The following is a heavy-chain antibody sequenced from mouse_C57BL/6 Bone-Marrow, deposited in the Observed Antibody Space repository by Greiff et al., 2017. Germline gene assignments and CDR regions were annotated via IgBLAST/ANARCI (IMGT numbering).Heavy chain of an antibody. Sequence: EVQLQQSGAELVRPGASVTLSCTASGFNIKDDYMHWVKQRPEQGLEWIGWIDPENGDTEYASKFQGKATITADTSSHTAYLQLSSLTSEDTAVYYCTTKGGRYFDVWGTGTTVTVSS. D-gene: IGHD1-1*02. CDR3: TTKGGRYFDV. CDR1: GFNIKDDY. CDR2: IDPENGDT. J-gene: IGHJ1*03. V-gene: IGHV14-4*01.